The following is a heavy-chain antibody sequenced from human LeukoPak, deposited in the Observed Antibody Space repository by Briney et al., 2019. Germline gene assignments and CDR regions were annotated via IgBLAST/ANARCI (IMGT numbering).Heavy chain of an antibody. D-gene: IGHD6-25*01. CDR2: INHSGST. CDR3: AREAAVSPRTRFDY. Sequence: SETLSLTCAVYGGSFSDYYWSWIRQPPGKGLEWIGEINHSGSTNYNPSLKSRVTISVDTSKNQFSLKLTSVTAADTAVYYCAREAAVSPRTRFDYWGQGTLVSVSS. J-gene: IGHJ4*02. CDR1: GGSFSDYY. V-gene: IGHV4-34*01.